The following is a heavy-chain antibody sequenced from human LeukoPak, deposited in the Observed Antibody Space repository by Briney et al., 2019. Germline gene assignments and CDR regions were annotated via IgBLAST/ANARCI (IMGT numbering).Heavy chain of an antibody. Sequence: GGSLRLSCAASGFTFSSYGMSWVRQAPGKGLEWVSAISGSGGSTYYADSVRGRFTISRDYSKNTLYLQMNSLRAEDTAVYYCAKLDGLQSSFDYWGQGTLVTVSS. CDR2: ISGSGGST. CDR3: AKLDGLQSSFDY. D-gene: IGHD4-11*01. J-gene: IGHJ4*02. CDR1: GFTFSSYG. V-gene: IGHV3-23*01.